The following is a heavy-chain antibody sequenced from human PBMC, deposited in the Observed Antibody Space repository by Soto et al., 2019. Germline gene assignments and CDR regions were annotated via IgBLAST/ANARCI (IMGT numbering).Heavy chain of an antibody. CDR2: IWYDGSNK. CDR3: ARDKGATVTTDYYYMDV. CDR1: GFTFSSYG. J-gene: IGHJ6*03. D-gene: IGHD4-4*01. Sequence: QVQLVESGGGVVQPGRSLRLSCAASGFTFSSYGMHWVRQAPGKGLEWVAVIWYDGSNKYYADSVKGRFTISRDNSKNTLYLQMNSLRAEDTAVYYYARDKGATVTTDYYYMDVWGKGTTVTVSS. V-gene: IGHV3-33*01.